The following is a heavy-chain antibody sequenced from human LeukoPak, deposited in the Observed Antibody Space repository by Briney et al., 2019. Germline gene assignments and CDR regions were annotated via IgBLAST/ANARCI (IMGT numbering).Heavy chain of an antibody. V-gene: IGHV3-23*01. D-gene: IGHD3-3*02. CDR2: ISGSRGGT. J-gene: IGHJ4*02. CDR1: GFTFSDYG. CDR3: ARGRISPDY. Sequence: TGGSLRLSCAASGFTFSDYGMSGVRQAPGKGLEWVSGISGSRGGTYYVDSVKGRFTISRDNSKNTLYLQMHSLRAEDTALYYCARGRISPDYWGQGILVTVSS.